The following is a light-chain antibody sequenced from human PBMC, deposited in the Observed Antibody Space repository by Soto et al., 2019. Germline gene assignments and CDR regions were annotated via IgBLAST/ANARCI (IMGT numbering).Light chain of an antibody. CDR2: WAS. CDR3: QQYYSTPQAT. V-gene: IGKV4-1*01. J-gene: IGKJ2*01. CDR1: QSVLYSSNNKNY. Sequence: DIVMTQSPDSLAVSLGERATINCKSSQSVLYSSNNKNYLAWYQQKPGQPPKLLIYWASTRESGVPDRFSGSGSGTDFTLTISSLQAEDVAVYYCQQYYSTPQATFSQGTKLEIK.